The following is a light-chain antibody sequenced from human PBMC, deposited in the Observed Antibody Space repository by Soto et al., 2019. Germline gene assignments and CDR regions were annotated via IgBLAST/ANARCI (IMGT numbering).Light chain of an antibody. Sequence: EIVWTQSPATLSLSPGERATLSCRASQSVSSYLAWYQQKPGQAPRLLIYDASNRATGIPARFSGSGSGTDFTLTISRLEPEDFAVYYCQKRSNWPPITVGQGTRLEIK. CDR1: QSVSSY. CDR3: QKRSNWPPIT. J-gene: IGKJ5*01. CDR2: DAS. V-gene: IGKV3-11*01.